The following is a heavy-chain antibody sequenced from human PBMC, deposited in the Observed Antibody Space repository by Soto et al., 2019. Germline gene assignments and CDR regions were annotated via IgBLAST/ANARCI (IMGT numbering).Heavy chain of an antibody. Sequence: QVQLVESGGGVVQPGRSLRLSCAASGFTFSSYAMHWVRQAPGKGLEWVAVISYDGSNKYYADSVKGRFTISRDNSKNTLYLQMNSLRGEDTAVYYSARDLYGDYVRGDFDYWGQGTLVTVCS. CDR3: ARDLYGDYVRGDFDY. CDR1: GFTFSSYA. D-gene: IGHD4-17*01. CDR2: ISYDGSNK. J-gene: IGHJ4*02. V-gene: IGHV3-30-3*01.